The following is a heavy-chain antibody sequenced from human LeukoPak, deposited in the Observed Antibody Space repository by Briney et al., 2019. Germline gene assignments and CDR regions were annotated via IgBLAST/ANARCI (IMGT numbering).Heavy chain of an antibody. J-gene: IGHJ4*02. V-gene: IGHV3-74*01. Sequence: PGGSLRLSCTASGFTFSTYWMHWVRQAPGKGLVWVSRINPDGYSTVYADSVKGRFTISRDNAKNSLYLQMNSLRAEDTAVYFCARGAEGIAAADSNFDYWGQGTLVTVSS. CDR2: INPDGYST. D-gene: IGHD6-13*01. CDR1: GFTFSTYW. CDR3: ARGAEGIAAADSNFDY.